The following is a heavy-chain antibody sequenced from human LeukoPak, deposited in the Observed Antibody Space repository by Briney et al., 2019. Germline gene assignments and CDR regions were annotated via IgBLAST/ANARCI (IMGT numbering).Heavy chain of an antibody. J-gene: IGHJ4*02. CDR1: GFTFSSYG. V-gene: IGHV3-30*18. CDR2: ISNTGGNK. D-gene: IGHD3-16*01. CDR3: AKWGSGYYFDY. Sequence: GRSLRLSCAASGFTFSSYGIHWVRQAPGKGLEWVAVISNTGGNKYYADSVKGRFTVSRDNSKNTVYLQMNSLRTEDTAVYYCAKWGSGYYFDYWGQGTLVTVPS.